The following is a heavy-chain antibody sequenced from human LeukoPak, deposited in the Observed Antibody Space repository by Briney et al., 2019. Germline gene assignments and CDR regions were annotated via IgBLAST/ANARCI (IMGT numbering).Heavy chain of an antibody. CDR3: ARRPRNSGAYDGPACLDY. Sequence: SETLSLTCAVYGETFSGYYWTWIRQPPGKGLEWIGEIDQSGSPNYNPSLKSRVTMTVDTSKNQFSLKVSSVTAADTAVYYCARRPRNSGAYDGPACLDYWGQGTLVTVSS. V-gene: IGHV4-34*01. CDR2: IDQSGSP. D-gene: IGHD1-26*01. CDR1: GETFSGYY. J-gene: IGHJ4*02.